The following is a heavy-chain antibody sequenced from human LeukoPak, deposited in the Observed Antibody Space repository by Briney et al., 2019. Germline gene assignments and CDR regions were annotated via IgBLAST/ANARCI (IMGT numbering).Heavy chain of an antibody. D-gene: IGHD3-10*01. V-gene: IGHV3-30*03. CDR3: ARGERGFGDAFDL. CDR1: GFTFTNHG. J-gene: IGHJ3*01. CDR2: VFYDGHTK. Sequence: GGSLRLSCAASGFTFTNHGMHWVRQAPGKGLEWVAIVFYDGHTKYYVDSGKGRFLISRDNSLNTVYLQMNNLRADDTADYYCARGERGFGDAFDLWGPGTVVTVSS.